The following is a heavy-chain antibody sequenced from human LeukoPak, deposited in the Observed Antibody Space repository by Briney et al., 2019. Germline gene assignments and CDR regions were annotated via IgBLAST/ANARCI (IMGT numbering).Heavy chain of an antibody. CDR2: INHSGST. CDR3: ARLAYSSSWYEGQYFQH. V-gene: IGHV4-34*01. CDR1: GGSFSGYY. D-gene: IGHD6-13*01. J-gene: IGHJ1*01. Sequence: SEILSLTCAVYGGSFSGYYWSWIRQPPGKGLEWIGEINHSGSTNYNPSLKSRVTISVDTSKNQFSLKLSSVTAADTAVYYCARLAYSSSWYEGQYFQHWGQGTLVTVSS.